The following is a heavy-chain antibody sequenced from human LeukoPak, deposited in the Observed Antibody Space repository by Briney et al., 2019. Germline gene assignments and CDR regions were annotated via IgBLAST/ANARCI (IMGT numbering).Heavy chain of an antibody. CDR3: ARDRSGSYHFDY. CDR2: IISIFCTA. Sequence: GSPVKVSYKASGGTFSSYAISWVRQAPGQGLEWMGVIISIFCTANYAKKFQGRVKITADESTSTAYMELSSLRSEDTAVYYCARDRSGSYHFDYWGQGTLVTVSS. J-gene: IGHJ4*02. CDR1: GGTFSSYA. V-gene: IGHV1-69*01. D-gene: IGHD1-26*01.